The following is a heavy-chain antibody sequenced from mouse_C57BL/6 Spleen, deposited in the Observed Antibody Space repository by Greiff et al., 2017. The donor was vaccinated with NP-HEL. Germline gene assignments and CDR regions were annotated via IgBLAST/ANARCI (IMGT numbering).Heavy chain of an antibody. CDR3: ARYGITTVVAPYFDY. CDR1: GYTFTSYG. V-gene: IGHV1-81*01. Sequence: VQLQQSGAELARPGASVKLSCKASGYTFTSYGISWVKQRTGQGLEWIGEIYPRSGNTYYNEKFKGKATLTADKSSSTAYMELRSLTSEDSAVYFCARYGITTVVAPYFDYWGQGTTLTVSS. J-gene: IGHJ2*01. D-gene: IGHD1-1*01. CDR2: IYPRSGNT.